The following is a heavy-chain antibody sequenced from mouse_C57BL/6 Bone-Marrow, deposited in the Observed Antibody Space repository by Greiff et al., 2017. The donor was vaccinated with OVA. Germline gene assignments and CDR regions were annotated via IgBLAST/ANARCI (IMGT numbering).Heavy chain of an antibody. V-gene: IGHV1-81*01. D-gene: IGHD1-1*01. Sequence: VQLQQSGAELARPGASVKLSCKASGYTFTSYGISWVKQRTGQGLEWIGEIYPRSGNTYYTEKLKGKATMTADKSSSTAYMELRSLTSEDSAVDFCANYYGSSYSFDYWGQGTTLTVSS. CDR3: ANYYGSSYSFDY. CDR2: IYPRSGNT. J-gene: IGHJ2*01. CDR1: GYTFTSYG.